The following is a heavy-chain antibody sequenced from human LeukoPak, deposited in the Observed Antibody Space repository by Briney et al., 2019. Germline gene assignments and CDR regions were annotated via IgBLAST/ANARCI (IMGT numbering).Heavy chain of an antibody. CDR3: AKPYYYDSSGYLC. CDR1: GFTFSSYW. D-gene: IGHD3-22*01. J-gene: IGHJ4*02. Sequence: GGSLRLSCAASGFTFSSYWMSWVRQAPGKGLEWVANIKQDGSEKYYVDSVKGRFTISRDNSKNTLYLQMNSLRAEDTAVYYCAKPYYYDSSGYLCWGQGTLVTVSS. CDR2: IKQDGSEK. V-gene: IGHV3-7*01.